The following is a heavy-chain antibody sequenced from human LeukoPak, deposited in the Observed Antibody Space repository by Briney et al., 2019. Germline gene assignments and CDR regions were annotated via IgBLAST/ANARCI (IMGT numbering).Heavy chain of an antibody. D-gene: IGHD4-23*01. CDR1: GGSISSYY. Sequence: SETLSLTCTVSGGSISSYYWSWIRQPPGKGLEWIGYIYYSGSTNYNPSLKSRVTISVDTSKNQFSLKLSSVTAADTAVYYCARVSPPSARQINDYGGNWDYFDYWGQGTLVTVSS. CDR2: IYYSGST. CDR3: ARVSPPSARQINDYGGNWDYFDY. J-gene: IGHJ4*02. V-gene: IGHV4-59*01.